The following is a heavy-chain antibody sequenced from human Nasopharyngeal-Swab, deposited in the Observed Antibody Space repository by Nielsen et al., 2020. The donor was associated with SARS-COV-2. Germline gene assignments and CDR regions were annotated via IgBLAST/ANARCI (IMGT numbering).Heavy chain of an antibody. CDR1: GGSISSSSYY. V-gene: IGHV4-39*01. D-gene: IGHD1-26*01. J-gene: IGHJ4*02. CDR2: IFYSGST. CDR3: ARIPSLYSRSAPFDY. Sequence: GSLRLSCTVSGGSISSSSYYWSRIRQPPGKGLEWIGSIFYSGSTYYNPSLKSRVTISVDTSKNQFSLRLSSVTAADTAVYYCARIPSLYSRSAPFDYWGRGTLVTVSS.